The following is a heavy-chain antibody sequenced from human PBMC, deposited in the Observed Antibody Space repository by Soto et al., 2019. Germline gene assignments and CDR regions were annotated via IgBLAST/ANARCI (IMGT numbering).Heavy chain of an antibody. V-gene: IGHV4-59*08. CDR3: ARRGVFTIFGVVISDYYYYYGMDV. D-gene: IGHD3-3*01. CDR1: GGSISSYY. CDR2: IYYSGST. Sequence: SETLSLTCTVSGGSISSYYWSWIRQPPGKGLEWIGYIYYSGSTNYNPSLKSRVTISVDTSKNQFSLKLSSVTAADTAVYYCARRGVFTIFGVVISDYYYYYGMDVWGQGTTVTVSS. J-gene: IGHJ6*02.